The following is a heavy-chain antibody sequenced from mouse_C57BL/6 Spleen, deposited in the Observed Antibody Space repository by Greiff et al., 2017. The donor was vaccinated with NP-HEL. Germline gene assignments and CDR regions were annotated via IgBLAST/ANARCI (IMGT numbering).Heavy chain of an antibody. CDR3: AVYYINYVGFAY. V-gene: IGHV1-69*01. Sequence: QVQLQQPGAELVMPGASVKLSCKASGYTFTSYWMHWVKQRPGQGLEWIGEIDPSDSYPNSNQKFKGKSTLTVDKSSCTAYMQLSSLTSEDSAVYYGAVYYINYVGFAYWGQGTLVTVSA. CDR2: IDPSDSYP. D-gene: IGHD2-5*01. CDR1: GYTFTSYW. J-gene: IGHJ3*01.